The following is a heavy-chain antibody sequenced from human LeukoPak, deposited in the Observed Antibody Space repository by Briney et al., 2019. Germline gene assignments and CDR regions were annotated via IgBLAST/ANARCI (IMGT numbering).Heavy chain of an antibody. V-gene: IGHV1-2*02. Sequence: ASVKVSCKASGYTFTGYYMHWVRQAPGQGLEWMGWINPNSGGTNYAQKFQGRVTMTRDTSISTAYMELSRLRSDDTAVYYCARDLRLVLRYFEFDPGGQGTLVTVSS. D-gene: IGHD3-9*01. J-gene: IGHJ5*02. CDR3: ARDLRLVLRYFEFDP. CDR2: INPNSGGT. CDR1: GYTFTGYY.